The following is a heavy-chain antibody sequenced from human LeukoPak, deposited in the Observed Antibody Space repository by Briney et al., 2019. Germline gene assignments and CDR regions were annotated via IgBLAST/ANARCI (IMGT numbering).Heavy chain of an antibody. D-gene: IGHD3-3*01. V-gene: IGHV3-23*01. CDR1: GFTFSSYA. Sequence: PGGSLRLSCAASGFTFSSYAMSWVRQAPGKGLEWVSAISGSGGSTYYADSVKGRFTISRDNSKNTLYLQMNSLRAEDTAVYYCAKDFRSRFLEWLIGFDYWGQGTLVTVSS. CDR2: ISGSGGST. J-gene: IGHJ4*02. CDR3: AKDFRSRFLEWLIGFDY.